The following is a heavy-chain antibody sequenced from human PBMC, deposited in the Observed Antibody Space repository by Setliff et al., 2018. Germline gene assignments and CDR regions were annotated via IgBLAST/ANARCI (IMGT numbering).Heavy chain of an antibody. CDR1: GDSVSSNGAA. CDR2: TFYRSKWYY. D-gene: IGHD7-27*01. J-gene: IGHJ3*02. Sequence: SRTLSLNCAISGDSVSSNGAAWNWIRQSPSGGLEWLGRTFYRSKWYYDYALSVKSRITVNPDTSKNQFSLHLNSVTPEDTAVYYCARDSELGLAALDIWGQGTMVTVSS. CDR3: ARDSELGLAALDI. V-gene: IGHV6-1*01.